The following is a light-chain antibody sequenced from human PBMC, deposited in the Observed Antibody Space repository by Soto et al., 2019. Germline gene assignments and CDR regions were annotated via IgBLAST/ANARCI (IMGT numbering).Light chain of an antibody. CDR3: TVWDDSLRGRL. CDR1: SSNIESNF. V-gene: IGLV1-47*01. J-gene: IGLJ2*01. CDR2: RNN. Sequence: QSVLTQPPSASGTPGQRVTISCSGSSSNIESNFVYWYQQFPGTAPRLLIYRNNQRPSEVPDRFSGSKSGTSASLAISALRSEDEADYYCTVWDDSLRGRLFGGGTKVTV.